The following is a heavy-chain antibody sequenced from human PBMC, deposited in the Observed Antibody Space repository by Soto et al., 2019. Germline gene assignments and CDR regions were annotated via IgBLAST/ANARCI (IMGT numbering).Heavy chain of an antibody. CDR2: ISGSGGST. CDR3: AKDLDALSSGWYFDY. D-gene: IGHD6-19*01. CDR1: GFTFSSYA. J-gene: IGHJ4*02. V-gene: IGHV3-23*01. Sequence: GGSLRLSCAASGFTFSSYAMSWVRQAPWKGLEWVSAISGSGGSTYYADSVKGRFTISRDNSKNTLYLQMNSLRAEDTAVYYCAKDLDALSSGWYFDYWGQGTLVTVST.